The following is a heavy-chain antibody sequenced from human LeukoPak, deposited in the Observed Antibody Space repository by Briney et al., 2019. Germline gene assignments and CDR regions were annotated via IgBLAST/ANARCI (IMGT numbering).Heavy chain of an antibody. CDR3: ARTFDWLAYYYYGMDV. V-gene: IGHV1-2*02. CDR2: INPNSGGT. Sequence: ASVKVSCKASGYTFTGYYMHWVRQAPGQGLEWMGWINPNSGGTNYAQKFQGRVTMTRDTSISTAYMELSRLRSDDTAVYYCARTFDWLAYYYYGMDVWGQGTTVTVSS. CDR1: GYTFTGYY. D-gene: IGHD3-9*01. J-gene: IGHJ6*02.